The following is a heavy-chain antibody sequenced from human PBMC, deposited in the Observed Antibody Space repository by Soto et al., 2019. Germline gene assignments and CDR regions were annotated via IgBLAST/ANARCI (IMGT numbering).Heavy chain of an antibody. CDR2: IYHSGST. Sequence: QLQLQESGSGLVKPSQTLSLTCAVSGGSISSGGYSWSWIRQPPGKGLEWIGYIYHSGSTYYNPSLKSRXXIXVXTSKNQFSLKLSSVTAADTAVYYCARSEITRYGMDVWGQGTTVTVSS. V-gene: IGHV4-30-2*01. CDR3: ARSEITRYGMDV. J-gene: IGHJ6*02. D-gene: IGHD3-10*01. CDR1: GGSISSGGYS.